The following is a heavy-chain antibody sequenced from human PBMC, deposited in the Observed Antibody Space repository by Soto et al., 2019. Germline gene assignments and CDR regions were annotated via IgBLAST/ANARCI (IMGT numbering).Heavy chain of an antibody. J-gene: IGHJ4*02. CDR3: TKEPKKSISHDY. Sequence: EVQLLESGGGLVQPGGSLRLSCAASGFTFSEYAMCWVRQAPGKGLEWVSSISSSGGTTSYTDSVKGRFTISRDNSKNTLFLQMNGLRAEDTAIYYCTKEPKKSISHDYWGLGTLVTVSP. D-gene: IGHD2-21*01. CDR1: GFTFSEYA. CDR2: ISSSGGTT. V-gene: IGHV3-23*01.